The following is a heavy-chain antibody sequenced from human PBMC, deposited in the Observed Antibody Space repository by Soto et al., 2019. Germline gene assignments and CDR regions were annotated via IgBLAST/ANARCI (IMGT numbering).Heavy chain of an antibody. Sequence: QLQLQESGPGLVKPSETLSLTCSVSGDSINSDKYYWGWIRQPPGKGLEWIGSIYFRGNTYYNPSLQTRVTISLDKSNSQFSLKLNSVTAADSAVYFCARLEGLATNSYYFDFWGQGALVTVSS. D-gene: IGHD3-9*01. V-gene: IGHV4-39*01. CDR3: ARLEGLATNSYYFDF. CDR1: GDSINSDKYY. CDR2: IYFRGNT. J-gene: IGHJ4*02.